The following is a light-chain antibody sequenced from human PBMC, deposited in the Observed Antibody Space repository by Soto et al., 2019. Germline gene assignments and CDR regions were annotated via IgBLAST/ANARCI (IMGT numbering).Light chain of an antibody. V-gene: IGKV1-5*03. CDR1: QNIGIW. CDR2: KAS. Sequence: IQMTQSPSTLSASIGDRVAITCRASQNIGIWLAWYQQRPGKAPRFLIYKASTLESGVPSRFSGSGSGTEFTLTTSSLHPDDFATYYCQQYNDYSWTFGQGTKVEIK. CDR3: QQYNDYSWT. J-gene: IGKJ1*01.